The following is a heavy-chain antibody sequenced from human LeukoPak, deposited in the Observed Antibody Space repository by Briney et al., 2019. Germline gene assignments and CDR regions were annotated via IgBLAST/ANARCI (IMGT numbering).Heavy chain of an antibody. J-gene: IGHJ4*02. CDR1: GFTFSSYS. CDR2: ISSSSSYI. D-gene: IGHD3-10*01. V-gene: IGHV3-21*04. CDR3: ALPGRARGVIGSFDY. Sequence: PGGSLRLSCAASGFTFSSYSMNWVRQAPGKGLEWVSSISSSSSYIYYADSVKGRFTISRDNSKNTLYLQMNSLRAEDTAVYYCALPGRARGVIGSFDYWGQGTLVTVSS.